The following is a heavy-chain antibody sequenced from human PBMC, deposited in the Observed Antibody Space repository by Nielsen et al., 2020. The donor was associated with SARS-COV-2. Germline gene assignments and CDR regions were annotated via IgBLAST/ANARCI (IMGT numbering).Heavy chain of an antibody. CDR1: GFTFDDYG. D-gene: IGHD3-3*01. CDR3: ARGSAYYDFWSGEDYYYYGMDV. Sequence: GESLKISCAASGFTFDDYGMSWVRQAPGKGLEWVSAISGSGGSTYYADSVKGRFTISRDNAKNSLYLQMNSLRAEDTALYHCARGSAYYDFWSGEDYYYYGMDVWGQGTTVTVSS. J-gene: IGHJ6*02. CDR2: ISGSGGST. V-gene: IGHV3-20*01.